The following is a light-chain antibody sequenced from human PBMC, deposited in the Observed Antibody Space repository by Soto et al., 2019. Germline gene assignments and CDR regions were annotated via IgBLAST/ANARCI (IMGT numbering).Light chain of an antibody. V-gene: IGKV4-1*01. Sequence: DIVVSQSPDSLAVSLGERATINCKSSQSVLYSSNNKNYLAWYQQKPGQPPKMLIYWASTRESGVPDRFSGSGSGTDFTLTISSLQAEDVAVYYCQQYYTTAPTFGGGTKVEIK. CDR1: QSVLYSSNNKNY. CDR2: WAS. CDR3: QQYYTTAPT. J-gene: IGKJ4*01.